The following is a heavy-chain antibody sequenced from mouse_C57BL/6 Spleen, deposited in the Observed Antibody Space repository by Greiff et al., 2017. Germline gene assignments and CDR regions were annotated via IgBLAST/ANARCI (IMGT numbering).Heavy chain of an antibody. CDR1: GYSITSGYY. J-gene: IGHJ2*01. D-gene: IGHD1-1*01. CDR3: AIDRVYGSSEDYFDY. V-gene: IGHV3-6*01. CDR2: ISYDGSN. Sequence: EVKLQESGPGLVKPSQSLSLTCSVTGYSITSGYYWYWIRQFPGNKLEWTGYISYDGSNYYNPSLKNRISITRGTSKNQFFLKLNSVTTEDTATYYGAIDRVYGSSEDYFDYWGQGTILTVSS.